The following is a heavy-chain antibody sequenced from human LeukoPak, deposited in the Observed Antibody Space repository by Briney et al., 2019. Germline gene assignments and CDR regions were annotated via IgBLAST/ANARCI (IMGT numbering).Heavy chain of an antibody. CDR1: GYTFTSYG. Sequence: ASVKVSCKASGYTFTSYGISWVRQAPGQGLEGMGWISAYNGNTNYAQKLQGRVTMTTDTSTSTAYMELRSLRSDDTDVYYCARSGPRYCSGGSCPEGDYWGQGTLVTVSS. CDR3: ARSGPRYCSGGSCPEGDY. J-gene: IGHJ4*02. CDR2: ISAYNGNT. D-gene: IGHD2-15*01. V-gene: IGHV1-18*01.